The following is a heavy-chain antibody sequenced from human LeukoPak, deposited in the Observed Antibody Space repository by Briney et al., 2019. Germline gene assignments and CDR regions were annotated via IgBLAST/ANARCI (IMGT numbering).Heavy chain of an antibody. CDR3: AIHSAYDTIDFED. J-gene: IGHJ4*02. CDR1: GFTFSSYT. Sequence: GGSLRLSCAASGFTFSSYTMSWVRQAPGKGLEWVSGIGGSGYSTYYADSVKGRFAISRDNSKDTLFLQMSSLRAEDTALYYCAIHSAYDTIDFEDWGQRTPVTASS. CDR2: IGGSGYST. D-gene: IGHD1-1*01. V-gene: IGHV3-23*01.